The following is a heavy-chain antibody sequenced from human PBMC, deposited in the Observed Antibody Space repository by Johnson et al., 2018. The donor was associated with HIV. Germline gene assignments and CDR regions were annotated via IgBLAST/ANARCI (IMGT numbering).Heavy chain of an antibody. V-gene: IGHV3-66*01. CDR3: ARPADYGDYSRDAFDI. CDR1: GFTVSSNY. D-gene: IGHD4-17*01. Sequence: VQLVESGGGVVQPGGSLRLSCAASGFTVSSNYMSWVRQAPGKGLEWVSVIYSGGSTYYADSVKGRFTISRDNSKNTLYLQMNSLRVEDTALYYCARPADYGDYSRDAFDIWGQGTMVTVSS. CDR2: IYSGGST. J-gene: IGHJ3*02.